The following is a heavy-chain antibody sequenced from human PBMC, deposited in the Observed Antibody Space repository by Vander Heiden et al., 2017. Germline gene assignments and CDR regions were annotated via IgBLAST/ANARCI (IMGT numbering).Heavy chain of an antibody. CDR3: VRDDAPGGDYYYGMDV. CDR1: GFTFSTYW. J-gene: IGHJ6*02. V-gene: IGHV3-7*01. Sequence: EVQVVESGGGLVQPGGSLRLSCAASGFTFSTYWMSWVRQAPGKGLEWVANIKEDGSEKYYADSVKGRFTISRDNAKNSMYLQLNSLRAEDTAVYYCVRDDAPGGDYYYGMDVWGQGTTVTVSS. D-gene: IGHD3-16*01. CDR2: IKEDGSEK.